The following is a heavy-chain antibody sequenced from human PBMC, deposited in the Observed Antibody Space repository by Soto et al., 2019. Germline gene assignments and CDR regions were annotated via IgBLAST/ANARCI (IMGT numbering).Heavy chain of an antibody. D-gene: IGHD3-16*01. V-gene: IGHV4-38-2*01. J-gene: IGHJ4*02. Sequence: SETLSLTCDVSGYSISSVYFCGSIRQPPGKGLEWLGSMYQSGRTKYHPSLKTRVHIPEDTSKKQFSLKLRSVTAADTAVYSCARGGTLQYWGQGTQVTVSS. CDR2: MYQSGRT. CDR3: ARGGTLQY. CDR1: GYSISSVYF.